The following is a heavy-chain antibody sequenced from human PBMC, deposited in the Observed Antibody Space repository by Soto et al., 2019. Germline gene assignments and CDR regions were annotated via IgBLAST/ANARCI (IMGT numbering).Heavy chain of an antibody. D-gene: IGHD6-19*01. Sequence: QVQLVESGGGLVRLEGSRGLSCAAPGFPFVFSYIGGFGQAQGRGLEWFSHIGGSGNTIYYADSVKGRFSISRDNAENSLYLQMNSLRGEDTAVYYCARDGGRGWDLDNWGQGTLVTVSS. V-gene: IGHV3-11*01. J-gene: IGHJ4*02. CDR1: GFPFVFSY. CDR3: ARDGGRGWDLDN. CDR2: IGGSGNTI.